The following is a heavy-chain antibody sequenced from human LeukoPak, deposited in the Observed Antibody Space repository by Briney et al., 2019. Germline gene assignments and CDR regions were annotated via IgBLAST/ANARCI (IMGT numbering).Heavy chain of an antibody. CDR3: ARGYYYDSSGYPDY. CDR1: GDTFTSYW. J-gene: IGHJ4*02. V-gene: IGHV5-51*01. D-gene: IGHD3-22*01. Sequence: GESLQISCKGSGDTFTSYWMGWVCQMPGKGLEWMGIIYPGDSDTRYSPSFQGQVSISADKSINTAYLQWSTLKASDTAMYYCARGYYYDSSGYPDYWGQGTQVTVSS. CDR2: IYPGDSDT.